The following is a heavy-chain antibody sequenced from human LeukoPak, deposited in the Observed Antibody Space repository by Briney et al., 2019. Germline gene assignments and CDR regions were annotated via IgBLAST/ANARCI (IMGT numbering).Heavy chain of an antibody. Sequence: ASVKVSCKASGYTFTGYYMHWVRQAPGQGLEWMGRINPNSGGTNYAQKFQGRVTMTRDTSISTAYMELSRLRSDDTAVYYCARASITYYYGSGSYYNVYPDYWGQGTLVIVSS. J-gene: IGHJ4*02. V-gene: IGHV1-2*06. CDR3: ARASITYYYGSGSYYNVYPDY. D-gene: IGHD3-10*01. CDR2: INPNSGGT. CDR1: GYTFTGYY.